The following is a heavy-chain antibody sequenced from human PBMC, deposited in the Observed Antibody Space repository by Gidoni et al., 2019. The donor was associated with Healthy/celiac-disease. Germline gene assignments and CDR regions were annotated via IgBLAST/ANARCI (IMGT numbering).Heavy chain of an antibody. Sequence: QVTLKESGPVLVKPTETLTLTCTVSGFSLSKARMGVSWIRQPPGKALEWLAHIFSNDEKSYSTSLKSRLTISKDTSKSQVVLTMTNMDPVDTATYYCARMMTVDYDILTGYYAYFDYWGQGTLVTVSS. J-gene: IGHJ4*02. CDR1: GFSLSKARMG. CDR3: ARMMTVDYDILTGYYAYFDY. V-gene: IGHV2-26*01. D-gene: IGHD3-9*01. CDR2: IFSNDEK.